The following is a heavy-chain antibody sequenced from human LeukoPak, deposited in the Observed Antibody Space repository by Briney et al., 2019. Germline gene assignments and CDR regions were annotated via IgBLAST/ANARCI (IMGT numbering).Heavy chain of an antibody. CDR3: ARVRRYSGSYYFDY. CDR1: GGTLSSYA. V-gene: IGHV1-69*05. D-gene: IGHD1-26*01. J-gene: IGHJ4*02. CDR2: IIPIFGTA. Sequence: SVKVSCKASGGTLSSYAISWVRQAPGQGLERMGRIIPIFGTANYAQKFQGRVTITTDESTSTAYMELSSLRSEDTAVYYCARVRRYSGSYYFDYWGQGTLVTVSS.